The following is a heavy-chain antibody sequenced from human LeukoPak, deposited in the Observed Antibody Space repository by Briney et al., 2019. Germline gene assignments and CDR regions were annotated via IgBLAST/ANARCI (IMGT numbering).Heavy chain of an antibody. V-gene: IGHV3-11*04. Sequence: GGSLRLSCAASGFTFSDYYMSWIRQAPGKGLEWVSYISSSGSTIYYADSVKGRFTISRDNAKNSLYLQMNSLRAEDTAVYYCARGPSIAVAGTALDYFDYWGQGTLVTVSS. CDR3: ARGPSIAVAGTALDYFDY. J-gene: IGHJ4*02. CDR1: GFTFSDYY. D-gene: IGHD6-19*01. CDR2: ISSSGSTI.